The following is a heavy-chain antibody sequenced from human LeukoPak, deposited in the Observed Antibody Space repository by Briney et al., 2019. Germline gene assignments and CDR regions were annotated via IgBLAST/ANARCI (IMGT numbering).Heavy chain of an antibody. V-gene: IGHV4-59*11. D-gene: IGHD3-22*01. CDR2: IYDSGST. CDR3: ARRGRAGGYYDY. CDR1: GGSISSHY. Sequence: TLSLTCTVSGGSISSHYWSWIRQPPGKGLEWIGYIYDSGSTNYNPSLKSRVTISVDTSKNKFSLKLSSVTAADSAVYYCARRGRAGGYYDYWGQGTLVTVSS. J-gene: IGHJ4*02.